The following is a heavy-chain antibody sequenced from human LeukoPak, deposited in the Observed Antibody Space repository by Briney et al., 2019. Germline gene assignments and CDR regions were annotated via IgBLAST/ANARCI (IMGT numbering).Heavy chain of an antibody. J-gene: IGHJ4*02. Sequence: GGALRLSCAVSGLSFSSYWMSWVRQAPGKGLDWVANINQDGSEKSFVDSVKGRFTISRDNAKNSLPLQMNTLSAEDTAAYYCARERDGRFFDYWGQGTLVTVSS. V-gene: IGHV3-7*01. CDR2: INQDGSEK. CDR1: GLSFSSYW. CDR3: ARERDGRFFDY. D-gene: IGHD5-24*01.